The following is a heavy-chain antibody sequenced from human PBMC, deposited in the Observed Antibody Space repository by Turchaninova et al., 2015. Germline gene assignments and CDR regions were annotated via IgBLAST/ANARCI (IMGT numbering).Heavy chain of an antibody. J-gene: IGHJ4*02. V-gene: IGHV3-30*18. CDR2: VTYDARKK. CDR1: GFRFSNYG. Sequence: QVQLVESGGGVVQSGGSLRLSCAASGFRFSNYGMPCVRQATGKGLAWVAGVTYDARKKFYPAAVKGRLTISRDNSKNTLYMKVNSLRAEDTAGYYCAKDSTDGVVPRVDTAFDYWGQGVLVTVSS. CDR3: AKDSTDGVVPRVDTAFDY. D-gene: IGHD5-18*01.